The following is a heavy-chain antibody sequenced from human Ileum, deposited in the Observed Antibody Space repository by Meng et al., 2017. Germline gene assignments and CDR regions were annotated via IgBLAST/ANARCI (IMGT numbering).Heavy chain of an antibody. V-gene: IGHV4-34*01. D-gene: IGHD1-26*01. J-gene: IGHJ4*02. Sequence: QVQLQQWGAGMLNPSETLSLTCNVYGDSFTDYYWNWIRQPPGKGLEWIGEIHYSGSTNYNPSLESRVTISEDTSQKQFSLRLSSVTAADTAVYYCARRIRGGSYLGWGQGTLVTVSS. CDR3: ARRIRGGSYLG. CDR1: GDSFTDYY. CDR2: IHYSGST.